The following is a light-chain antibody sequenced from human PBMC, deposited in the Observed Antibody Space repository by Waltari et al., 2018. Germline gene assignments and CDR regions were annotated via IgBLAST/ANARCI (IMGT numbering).Light chain of an antibody. Sequence: QSALTQPASVSGSPGQSITISCTGTSSDVGGYNYVSWYQQNPGKAPKLMIYDISKRPSWISNRFSGSKSGNTASLTSSGLQAEDAADYYCSSYTSSSTLVLFGGGTKLTVL. J-gene: IGLJ2*01. V-gene: IGLV2-14*01. CDR2: DIS. CDR3: SSYTSSSTLVL. CDR1: SSDVGGYNY.